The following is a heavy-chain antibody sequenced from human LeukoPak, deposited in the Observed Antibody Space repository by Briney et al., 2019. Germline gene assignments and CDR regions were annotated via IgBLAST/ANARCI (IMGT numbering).Heavy chain of an antibody. J-gene: IGHJ4*02. CDR3: AKDRVLRYFDWLFDLDY. CDR1: GFTFSSHG. CDR2: ISPSGGIT. D-gene: IGHD3-9*01. Sequence: GGSLRLSCAASGFTFSSHGMNWVRQAPGKGLEWVSGISPSGGITYYADSVKGRFTISRDNSKNTLYLQMNSLRAEDTSVYYCAKDRVLRYFDWLFDLDYWGQGTLVTVSS. V-gene: IGHV3-23*01.